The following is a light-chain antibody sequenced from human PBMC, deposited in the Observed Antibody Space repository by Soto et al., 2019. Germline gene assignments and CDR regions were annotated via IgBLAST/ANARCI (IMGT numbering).Light chain of an antibody. CDR1: QSVLYSSNNKNY. CDR2: WAS. Sequence: DIVMTQSPDSLAVSLGERATINCKSSQSVLYSSNNKNYLAWYQQKPGQPPKLLIYWASTRESGVPDRFSGSGSGTDFTLTISSLQAEDVAVYRGGAFGQGTKVEIK. J-gene: IGKJ1*01. V-gene: IGKV4-1*01. CDR3: GA.